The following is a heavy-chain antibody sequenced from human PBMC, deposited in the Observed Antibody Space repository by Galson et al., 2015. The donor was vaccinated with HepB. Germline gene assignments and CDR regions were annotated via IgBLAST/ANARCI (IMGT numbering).Heavy chain of an antibody. CDR1: GFTFSSYA. CDR3: AKDWTRRGGYFDL. Sequence: SLRLSCAASGFTFSSYAMSWVRQAPGKGLEWVSAISGSGGSTYYADSVKGRFTISRDNSKNTLYLQMNSLRAEDTAVYYCAKDWTRRGGYFDLWGRGTLVTVSS. V-gene: IGHV3-23*01. D-gene: IGHD3/OR15-3a*01. J-gene: IGHJ2*01. CDR2: ISGSGGST.